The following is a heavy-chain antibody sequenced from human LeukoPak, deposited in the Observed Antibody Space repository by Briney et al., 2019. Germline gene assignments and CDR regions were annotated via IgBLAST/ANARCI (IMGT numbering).Heavy chain of an antibody. Sequence: GASVKVSCKASGYTFTGYYMHWVRQAPGQGLEWMGWINPNSGGTNYAQKFQGRVTMTRDTSISTAYMELSRLRSDDTAVYYCAREDSDTAMTQRYYYYYMDVWGKGTTVTVSS. J-gene: IGHJ6*03. CDR2: INPNSGGT. D-gene: IGHD5-18*01. CDR3: AREDSDTAMTQRYYYYYMDV. CDR1: GYTFTGYY. V-gene: IGHV1-2*02.